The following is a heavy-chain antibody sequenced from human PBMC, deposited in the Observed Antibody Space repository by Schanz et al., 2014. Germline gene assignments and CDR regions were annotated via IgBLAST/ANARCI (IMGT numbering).Heavy chain of an antibody. J-gene: IGHJ3*02. V-gene: IGHV1-3*04. CDR3: ARDLPYCDGGKCYSDGFDI. CDR2: INTANGNA. CDR1: EYSFTSYS. D-gene: IGHD2-21*01. Sequence: QVHLVQSGAEAKRPGASVKVSCKASEYSFTSYSMHWVRQAPGQSLEWMGWINTANGNAKYSANFQARVTITRDTSATAAYMELTNLRSEDTAVYYCARDLPYCDGGKCYSDGFDIWGQGTMVTISS.